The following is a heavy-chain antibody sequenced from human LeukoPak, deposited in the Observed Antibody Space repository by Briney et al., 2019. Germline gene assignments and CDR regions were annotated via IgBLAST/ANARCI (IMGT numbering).Heavy chain of an antibody. V-gene: IGHV3-66*02. CDR2: IYSGGDS. CDR3: TRGPGSTWYSDY. CDR1: GFTVSSNY. Sequence: GGSLRLSCAASGFTVSSNYMNWVRQAPGKGLEWVSIIYSGGDSYYADSVKGRFTISRDNSKNTLYLQMNNLRADDTAVYYCTRGPGSTWYSDYWGQGTLVTVSS. D-gene: IGHD6-13*01. J-gene: IGHJ4*02.